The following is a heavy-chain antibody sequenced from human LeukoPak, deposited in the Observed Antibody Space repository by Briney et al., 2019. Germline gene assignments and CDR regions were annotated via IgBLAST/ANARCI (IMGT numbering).Heavy chain of an antibody. CDR1: GFTVSSYG. J-gene: IGHJ5*02. Sequence: GGSLRLSCAASGFTVSSYGMSWVRQAPGKGAEWVSLVYSDGVTRYADSVQGRFTISRDNSKNTVYLQTNNLRVEDTAVYHCVRDRAEGRAWVEFDPWGQGILVTVSS. V-gene: IGHV3-66*02. CDR3: VRDRAEGRAWVEFDP. CDR2: VYSDGVT.